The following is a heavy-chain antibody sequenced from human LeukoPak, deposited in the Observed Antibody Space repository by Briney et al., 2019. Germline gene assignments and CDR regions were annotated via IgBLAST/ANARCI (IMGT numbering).Heavy chain of an antibody. CDR1: GGSISSYY. D-gene: IGHD6-19*01. Sequence: SETLSLTCTVSGGSISSYYWSWIRQPPGQGLEWIGYIYYSGSTNYNPSLKSRVTISVDTSKNQFSLKLSSVTAADTAVYYWARHSSGWYPDYWGQGTLATVSS. CDR3: ARHSSGWYPDY. V-gene: IGHV4-59*01. CDR2: IYYSGST. J-gene: IGHJ4*02.